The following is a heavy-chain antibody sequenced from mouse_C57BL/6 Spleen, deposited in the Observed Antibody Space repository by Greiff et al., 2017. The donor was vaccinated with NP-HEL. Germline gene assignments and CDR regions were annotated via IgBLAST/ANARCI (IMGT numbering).Heavy chain of an antibody. Sequence: VQLQESGAELVRPVTSVKVSCKASGYAFTNYLIEWVKQRPGQGLEWIGVINPGSGGTNYNEKFKGKATVTADKSSSTAYMQLSSLTSEDSAVYFCARYSNYCAMDYWGQGASVTVSS. J-gene: IGHJ4*01. CDR2: INPGSGGT. CDR3: ARYSNYCAMDY. V-gene: IGHV1-54*01. CDR1: GYAFTNYL. D-gene: IGHD2-5*01.